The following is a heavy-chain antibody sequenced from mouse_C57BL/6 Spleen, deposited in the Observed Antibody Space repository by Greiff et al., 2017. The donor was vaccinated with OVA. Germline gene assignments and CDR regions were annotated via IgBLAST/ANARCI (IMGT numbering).Heavy chain of an antibody. CDR1: GYAFSSYW. Sequence: QVQLQQSGAELVKPGASVKISCKASGYAFSSYWMNWVKQRPGKGLEWIGQIYPGDGDTNYNGKFKGKATLTADKSSSTAYMQLSSLTSEDSAVYFCAREGGSMVTGYAMDYWGQGTSVTVSS. V-gene: IGHV1-80*01. CDR2: IYPGDGDT. CDR3: AREGGSMVTGYAMDY. J-gene: IGHJ4*01. D-gene: IGHD2-2*01.